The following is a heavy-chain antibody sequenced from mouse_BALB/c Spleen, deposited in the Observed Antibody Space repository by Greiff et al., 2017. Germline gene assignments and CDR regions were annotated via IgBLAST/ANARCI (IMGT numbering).Heavy chain of an antibody. D-gene: IGHD2-1*01. CDR3: AREDYYGNLAY. V-gene: IGHV1-63*02. Sequence: QVQLKESGAELVRPGTSVKISCKASGYTFTNYWLGWVKQRPGHGLEWIGDIYPGGGYTNYNEKFKGKATLTADTSSSTAYMQLSSLTSEDSAVYFCAREDYYGNLAYWGQGTLVTVSA. CDR2: IYPGGGYT. CDR1: GYTFTNYW. J-gene: IGHJ3*01.